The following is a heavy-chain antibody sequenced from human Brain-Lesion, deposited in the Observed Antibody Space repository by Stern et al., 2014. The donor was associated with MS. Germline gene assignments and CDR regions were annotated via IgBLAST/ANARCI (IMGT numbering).Heavy chain of an antibody. CDR2: INPKSGGT. Sequence: LQLVESGAAVKKPGASVKVSCTASGYTFTGYYLHWVRQAPGQGLEWMGWINPKSGGTNYAQKFQGWVTMTRETSINTAYMELSRLRSDDTAVYYCATYYYDSTGYNDFWGQGTLVTVSS. CDR1: GYTFTGYY. J-gene: IGHJ4*02. D-gene: IGHD3-22*01. V-gene: IGHV1-2*04. CDR3: ATYYYDSTGYNDF.